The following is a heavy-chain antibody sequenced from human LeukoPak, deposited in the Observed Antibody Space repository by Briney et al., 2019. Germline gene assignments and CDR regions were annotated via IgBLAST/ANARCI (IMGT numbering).Heavy chain of an antibody. CDR3: AKGSDXSGSYYLDY. CDR1: AFTFGNYA. J-gene: IGHJ4*02. Sequence: GGSLRLSCAASAFTFGNYAXXXXXXAXXXXXXXXXGLXXXXASTYYADXXXXXSXXXXDNSKNTLYLPMNRLRAGDTAVYYCAKGSDXSGSYYLDYWGQGTLVTVSS. V-gene: IGHV3-23*01. D-gene: IGHD3-10*01. CDR2: LXXXXAST.